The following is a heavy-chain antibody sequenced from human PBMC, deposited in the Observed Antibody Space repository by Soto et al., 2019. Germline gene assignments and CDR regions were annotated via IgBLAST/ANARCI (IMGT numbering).Heavy chain of an antibody. CDR1: GFTFSSYW. J-gene: IGHJ6*02. D-gene: IGHD1-7*01. CDR3: ARERPNWNYVHYYYYCGMDV. Sequence: WGSLRLSCAASGFTFSSYWMSWVRQAPGKGLEWVANIKQDGSEKYYVDSVKGRFNISRDNAKNSLYLQMKRLSAEDTAVYYCARERPNWNYVHYYYYCGMDVWGQGSRVTVSS. CDR2: IKQDGSEK. V-gene: IGHV3-7*01.